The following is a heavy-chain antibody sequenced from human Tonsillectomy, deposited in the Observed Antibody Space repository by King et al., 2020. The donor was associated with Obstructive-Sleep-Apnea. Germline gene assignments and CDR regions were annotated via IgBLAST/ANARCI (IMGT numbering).Heavy chain of an antibody. J-gene: IGHJ4*02. D-gene: IGHD6-13*01. CDR3: ARLGPSSWYYFDY. CDR2: IYYSGST. CDR1: GGSISSYY. Sequence: VQLQESGPGLVKPSETLSLTCTVFGGSISSYYWSWIRQPPGKGLEWIGYIYYSGSTNYNPSLKSRVTISVDTSKNQFSLKLSSVTAADTAVYYCARLGPSSWYYFDYWGQGTLVTVSS. V-gene: IGHV4-59*08.